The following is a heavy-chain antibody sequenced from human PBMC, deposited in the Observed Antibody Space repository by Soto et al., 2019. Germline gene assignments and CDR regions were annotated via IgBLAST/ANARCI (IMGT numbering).Heavy chain of an antibody. CDR3: AGRSSLASVQVYFGEISNYNWFDP. Sequence: SETLSLTCTVSNGSISSAIDYWGWIRQPPGKGLEWIGSIYHSGGTYYNPSLQGRVTISVDTSKNQFSLKLSSVTAADTAVYFCAGRSSLASVQVYFGEISNYNWFDPWGQGTLVTVSS. CDR1: NGSISSAIDY. D-gene: IGHD3-10*01. CDR2: IYHSGGT. V-gene: IGHV4-39*01. J-gene: IGHJ5*02.